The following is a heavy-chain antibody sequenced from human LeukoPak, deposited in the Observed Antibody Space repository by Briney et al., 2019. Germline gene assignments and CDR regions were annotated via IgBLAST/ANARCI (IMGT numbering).Heavy chain of an antibody. CDR1: GFTFSSYA. CDR2: ISGSGGST. V-gene: IGHV3-23*01. Sequence: GGSLRLSCAASGFTFSSYAMSWVRQAPGKGLEWVSAISGSGGSTYYADSVKGRFTISRDNSKNTLYRQMNSLRAEDTAVYYCAKAVVVPAAIGSGYYMDVWGKGTPVTVSS. D-gene: IGHD2-2*01. J-gene: IGHJ6*03. CDR3: AKAVVVPAAIGSGYYMDV.